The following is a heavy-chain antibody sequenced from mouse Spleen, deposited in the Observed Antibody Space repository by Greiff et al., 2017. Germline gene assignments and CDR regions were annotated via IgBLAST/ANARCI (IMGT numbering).Heavy chain of an antibody. J-gene: IGHJ2*01. CDR2: ISSGGDNT. CDR1: GFTFSSYA. Sequence: EVKVVESGGGLVKLGGSLKLSCAASGFTFSSYAMSWVRQTPEKRLEWVATISSGGDNTNYPDSVKGRFSISRDNAKNTLYLQMSSLKSEDTAMYYCARRDYDSFDYWGQGTTLTVSS. CDR3: ARRDYDSFDY. D-gene: IGHD2-4*01. V-gene: IGHV5-9*04.